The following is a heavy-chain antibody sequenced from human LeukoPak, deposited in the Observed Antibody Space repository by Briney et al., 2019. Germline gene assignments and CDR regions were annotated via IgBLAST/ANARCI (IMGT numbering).Heavy chain of an antibody. V-gene: IGHV3-48*04. CDR2: ISSSSSTI. CDR1: GFTFSSYS. Sequence: GGSLRLSCAASGFTFSSYSMNWVRQAPGKGLEWVSYISSSSSTIYYADSVKGRFTISGDNAKNSLYLQMNSLRAEDTAVYYCARGVLSSGYYYEPSFFFDYWGQGTLVTVSS. D-gene: IGHD3-22*01. CDR3: ARGVLSSGYYYEPSFFFDY. J-gene: IGHJ4*02.